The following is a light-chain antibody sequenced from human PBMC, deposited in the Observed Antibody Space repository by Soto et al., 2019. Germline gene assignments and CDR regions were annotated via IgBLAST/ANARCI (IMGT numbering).Light chain of an antibody. CDR1: SGHSAYT. Sequence: QSVLTQSSSASASLGSSVKLTCTLSSGHSAYTIAWHQQQPGKAPRYLMKLEGSGNYNKGSGVPGRFSGSNSRADRYLTISNLQSEDEADYYCETWDSNSVVFGGGTKLTVL. CDR2: LEGSGNY. J-gene: IGLJ2*01. CDR3: ETWDSNSVV. V-gene: IGLV4-60*03.